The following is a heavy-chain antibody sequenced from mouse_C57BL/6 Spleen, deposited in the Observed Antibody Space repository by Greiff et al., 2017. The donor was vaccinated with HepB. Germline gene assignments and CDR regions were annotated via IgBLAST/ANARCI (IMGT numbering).Heavy chain of an antibody. CDR3: AIDLEDYYGSNQFAD. D-gene: IGHD1-1*01. CDR1: GYSITSGYY. V-gene: IGHV3-6*01. CDR2: ISYDSSN. Sequence: EVQLQQSGPGLVKPSQSLSLTCSVTGYSITSGYYWNWIRQFPGNKLEWMGYISYDSSNNYNPSLNNRISITRDTSKNQFFLKLNSVTTEDTATYYCAIDLEDYYGSNQFADWGKGTLVTVSA. J-gene: IGHJ3*01.